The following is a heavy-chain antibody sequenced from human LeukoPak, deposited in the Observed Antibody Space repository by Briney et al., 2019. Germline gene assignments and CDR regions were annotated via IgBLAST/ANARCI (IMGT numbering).Heavy chain of an antibody. Sequence: GGSLRLSCAASRFTFSSYSMNWVRQAPGKGLEWVSSISSSSSYIYYADSVKGRFTISRDNAKNSLYLQMNSLRAEDTAVYYCARSQQLVPGEYFQHWGQGTLVTVSS. V-gene: IGHV3-21*01. D-gene: IGHD6-13*01. CDR3: ARSQQLVPGEYFQH. J-gene: IGHJ1*01. CDR1: RFTFSSYS. CDR2: ISSSSSYI.